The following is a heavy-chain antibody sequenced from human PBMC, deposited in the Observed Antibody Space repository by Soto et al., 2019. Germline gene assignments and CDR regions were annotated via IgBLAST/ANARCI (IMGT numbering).Heavy chain of an antibody. V-gene: IGHV4-30-4*01. CDR3: ARGLTYSGYAYFDN. CDR1: GGSISSGYNY. Sequence: SETLSLTCTVSGGSISSGYNYWSWIRQPPGEGLEWIGYIYSSGRTYYNPSLKSRVTISLDTSKNQFSLKLSSVTAADTAVYYCARGLTYSGYAYFDNWGQGTLVTVSS. CDR2: IYSSGRT. J-gene: IGHJ4*02. D-gene: IGHD5-12*01.